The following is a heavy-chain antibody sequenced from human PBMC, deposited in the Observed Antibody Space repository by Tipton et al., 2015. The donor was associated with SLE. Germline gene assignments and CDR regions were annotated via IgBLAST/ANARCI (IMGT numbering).Heavy chain of an antibody. J-gene: IGHJ4*02. D-gene: IGHD1-1*01. CDR3: ASQNWIAYYFDY. CDR1: GGSISSHF. V-gene: IGHV4-4*09. Sequence: TLSLTCTVSGGSISSHFWNWIRQPPGKGLEWIGYIYTSGYTNYNPSLKSRVTISVDTSKNQFSLKLSSVTAADTAVYYCASQNWIAYYFDYWGQGTLVTVSS. CDR2: IYTSGYT.